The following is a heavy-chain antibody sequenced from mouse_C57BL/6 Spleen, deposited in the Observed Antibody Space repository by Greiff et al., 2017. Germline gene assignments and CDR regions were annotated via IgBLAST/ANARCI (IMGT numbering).Heavy chain of an antibody. CDR2: IDPHSGGT. J-gene: IGHJ3*01. CDR3: ARPLLTGTGFAY. CDR1: GYTFTSYW. Sequence: QVQLKQPEAELVKPGASVKLSCKASGYTFTSYWMHWVKQRPGRGLEWIGRIDPHSGGTKYNEKFKSKATLTVDKPSSTAYMQLSSLTSEDSAVYYCARPLLTGTGFAYWGQGTLVTVSA. V-gene: IGHV1-72*01. D-gene: IGHD4-1*01.